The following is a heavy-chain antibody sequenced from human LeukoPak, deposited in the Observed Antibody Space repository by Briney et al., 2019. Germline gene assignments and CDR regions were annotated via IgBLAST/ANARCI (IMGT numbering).Heavy chain of an antibody. CDR1: GFTLSSSS. CDR2: ISYSTYT. Sequence: GGSLRLSCAASGFTLSSSSMNWVRQAPGKGLEWVSSISYSTYTYYADSVKGRFTISRDNAENSLSLQMNSLRAEDTAVYYCANDESWGQGTLVTVSS. J-gene: IGHJ5*02. CDR3: ANDES. D-gene: IGHD3-16*01. V-gene: IGHV3-21*01.